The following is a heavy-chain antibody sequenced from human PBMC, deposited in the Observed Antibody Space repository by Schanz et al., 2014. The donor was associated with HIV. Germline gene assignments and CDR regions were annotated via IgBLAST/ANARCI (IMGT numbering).Heavy chain of an antibody. D-gene: IGHD3-3*01. CDR2: ISYDGSKK. J-gene: IGHJ4*02. Sequence: ESGGGLVQPGGSLRLSCVASGFTFSSYGMHWVRQSPGKGLEWMAVISYDGSKKYYADSVKGRFTISRDNSKNTLFVELNRLSPEDKAVYYCEKEDSPPVRFLEGPRYSLDHWGQGALVTVSS. V-gene: IGHV3-30*18. CDR1: GFTFSSYG. CDR3: EKEDSPPVRFLEGPRYSLDH.